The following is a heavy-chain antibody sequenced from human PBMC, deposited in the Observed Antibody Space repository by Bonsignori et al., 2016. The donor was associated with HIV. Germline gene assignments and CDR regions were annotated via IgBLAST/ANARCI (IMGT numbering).Heavy chain of an antibody. Sequence: SETLSLTCAVYGGSFSGYYWSWIRQPPGKGLEWIGEINHSGSTNYNPSLKSRVTISVDTSKNQFSLKLSSVTTADTAVYFCARFTFNYFDTSGAMAFDIWGQGTMVTVSS. CDR1: GGSFSGYY. D-gene: IGHD3-22*01. J-gene: IGHJ3*02. CDR3: ARFTFNYFDTSGAMAFDI. CDR2: INHSGST. V-gene: IGHV4-34*01.